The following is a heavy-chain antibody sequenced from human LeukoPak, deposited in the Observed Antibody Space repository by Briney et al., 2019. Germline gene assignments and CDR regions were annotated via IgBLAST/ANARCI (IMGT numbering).Heavy chain of an antibody. CDR2: IIPIFGTA. V-gene: IGHV1-69*06. Sequence: SVKVSCKASGGTFSSYAISWVRQAPGQGLEWMGGIIPIFGTANYAQKFQGGVTITADKSTSTAYMELSSLRSEDTAVYYCARLDLAVAGKGDYWGQGTLVTVSS. J-gene: IGHJ4*02. D-gene: IGHD6-19*01. CDR3: ARLDLAVAGKGDY. CDR1: GGTFSSYA.